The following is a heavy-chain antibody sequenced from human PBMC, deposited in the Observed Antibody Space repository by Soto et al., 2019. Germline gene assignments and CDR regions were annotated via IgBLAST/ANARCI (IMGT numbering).Heavy chain of an antibody. CDR3: ASHMVRGVIGYGMDV. D-gene: IGHD3-10*01. CDR1: GDIVSNNW. J-gene: IGHJ6*02. V-gene: IGHV5-10-1*01. Sequence: LRLSGKSPGDIVSNNWSTWERQMPGRGVGWRGRIDPSDSYTNYSPSFQGHVTISADKSISTAYLQWSSLKASDTAMYYCASHMVRGVIGYGMDVWGQGTTVTVSS. CDR2: IDPSDSYT.